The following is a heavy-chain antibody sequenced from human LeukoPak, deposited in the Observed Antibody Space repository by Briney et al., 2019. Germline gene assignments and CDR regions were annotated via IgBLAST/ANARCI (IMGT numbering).Heavy chain of an antibody. V-gene: IGHV4-38-2*01. CDR3: ARLSSGSYYVIDY. D-gene: IGHD1-26*01. CDR2: IYHSGST. Sequence: PSETLSLTCAVSGYSISSGYYWGWIRQPPGKGLGWIGSIYHSGSTYYNPSPKSRVTISVDTSKNQFSLKLSSVTAADTAVYYCARLSSGSYYVIDYWGQGTLVTVSS. J-gene: IGHJ4*02. CDR1: GYSISSGYY.